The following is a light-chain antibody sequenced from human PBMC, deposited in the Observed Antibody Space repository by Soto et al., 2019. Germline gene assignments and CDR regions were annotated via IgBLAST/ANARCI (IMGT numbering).Light chain of an antibody. CDR3: QQYNNLPPDT. CDR1: QSVNNN. CDR2: GAS. Sequence: EILLTQSPASLSVSPGERATLSCSASQSVNNNLAWYQHKPGQAPRLLIYGASPRATGIPGRFRGSGSGTEFTLTITSLQAEDFAVYFCQQYNNLPPDTFGQGTNLEIK. V-gene: IGKV3-15*01. J-gene: IGKJ2*01.